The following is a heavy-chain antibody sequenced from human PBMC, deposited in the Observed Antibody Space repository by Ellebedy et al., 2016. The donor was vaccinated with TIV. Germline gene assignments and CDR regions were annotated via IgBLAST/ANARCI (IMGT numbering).Heavy chain of an antibody. Sequence: PGGSLRLSCAASGFTFDDYDMHWVRQAPGKGLEWVSGISWNSGTIDYADSVQGRFTISRYNAKNCLYLQMNSLRDEDKALYYCSKGPTSMIMRGWFDTWGQGLLVTVSS. J-gene: IGHJ5*02. CDR3: SKGPTSMIMRGWFDT. CDR1: GFTFDDYD. D-gene: IGHD5-18*01. V-gene: IGHV3-9*01. CDR2: ISWNSGTI.